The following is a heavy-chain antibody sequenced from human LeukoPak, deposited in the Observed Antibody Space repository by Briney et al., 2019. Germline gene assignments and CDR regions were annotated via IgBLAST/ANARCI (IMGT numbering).Heavy chain of an antibody. D-gene: IGHD3-10*01. CDR2: IYHSGST. CDR1: GGSISNYY. J-gene: IGHJ4*02. Sequence: SETLSLTCRVSGGSISNYYWSWIRQPPGKGLEWIGYIYHSGSTNYNPSLKSRVTISVDTSKNQFSLKLTSVTAADTAVYYCARSYSGSYYRTFDYWGQGTLVTVSS. CDR3: ARSYSGSYYRTFDY. V-gene: IGHV4-59*01.